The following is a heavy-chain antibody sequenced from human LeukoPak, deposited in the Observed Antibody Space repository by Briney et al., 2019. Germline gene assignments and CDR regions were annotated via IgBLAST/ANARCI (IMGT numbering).Heavy chain of an antibody. CDR2: IIPIFGTA. CDR1: GGTFSSYA. D-gene: IGHD5-24*01. V-gene: IGHV1-69*05. J-gene: IGHJ4*02. Sequence: ASVKVSCKASGGTFSSYAISWVRQAPGQGLEWMGGIIPIFGTANYAQKFQGRVTMTTDTSTSTAYMELRSLRSDDTAVYYCARDWAGGRDDYWGQGTLVTVSS. CDR3: ARDWAGGRDDY.